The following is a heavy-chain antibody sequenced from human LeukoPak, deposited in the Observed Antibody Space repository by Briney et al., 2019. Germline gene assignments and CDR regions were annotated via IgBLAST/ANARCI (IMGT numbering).Heavy chain of an antibody. Sequence: GGSLRLSCAPSGFTFSRYAMIWVRQAPAPGLESVSAIRGSGGSTYYAESVKDRFTIYSDKSEHKLYLHVNSLSADDTAVYYCPKTLPGHDYYSMDVWGKGTTVTVSS. CDR1: GFTFSRYA. V-gene: IGHV3-23*01. J-gene: IGHJ6*03. CDR3: PKTLPGHDYYSMDV. CDR2: IRGSGGST.